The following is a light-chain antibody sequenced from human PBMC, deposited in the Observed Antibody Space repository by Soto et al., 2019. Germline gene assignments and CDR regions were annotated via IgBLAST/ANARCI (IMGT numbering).Light chain of an antibody. CDR2: DVS. CDR3: QQRSNWPRFT. J-gene: IGKJ3*01. CDR1: QSVSSY. V-gene: IGKV3-11*01. Sequence: EIVLTQSPATLSLSPGERATLSCRDSQSVSSYLAWYQQKPGQAPRLLIYDVSNRATGIPARFSGSGSGTAFTLTISSLEPEDFAVYYCQQRSNWPRFTFVPGTKVYIK.